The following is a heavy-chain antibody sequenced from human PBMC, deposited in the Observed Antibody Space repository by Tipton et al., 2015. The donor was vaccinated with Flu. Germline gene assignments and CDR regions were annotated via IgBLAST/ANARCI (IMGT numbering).Heavy chain of an antibody. J-gene: IGHJ4*02. Sequence: TLSLTCTVSGGSISSYYWSWIRQSPGKGLEWIAYIYYAGGINYNPPLKSRATISVDTPRNQFSLKLSAVTAADTAVYYCAASPWGLHGDSYFELWGRGALVTVSS. V-gene: IGHV4-59*03. D-gene: IGHD2-21*01. CDR2: IYYAGGI. CDR3: AASPWGLHGDSYFEL. CDR1: GGSISSYY.